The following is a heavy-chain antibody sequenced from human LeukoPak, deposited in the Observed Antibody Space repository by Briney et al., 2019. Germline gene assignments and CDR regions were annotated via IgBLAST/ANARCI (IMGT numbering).Heavy chain of an antibody. Sequence: GGSLRLSCAASGFTFSSYAMHWVRQAPGKGLEWVAVISYDGSNKYYADSVKGRFTISRDNSKNTLYLQMNSLRAEDTAVYYCAKSGQELDVLDYWGQGTLVTVSS. CDR3: AKSGQELDVLDY. J-gene: IGHJ4*02. V-gene: IGHV3-30-3*02. D-gene: IGHD1-26*01. CDR1: GFTFSSYA. CDR2: ISYDGSNK.